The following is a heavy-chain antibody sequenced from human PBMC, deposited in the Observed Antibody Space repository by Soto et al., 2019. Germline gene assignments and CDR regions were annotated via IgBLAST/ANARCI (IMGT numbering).Heavy chain of an antibody. CDR2: ISYDGSNK. D-gene: IGHD6-6*01. Sequence: GGSLRLSCAASGFTFSSYGMHWVRQAPGKGLEWVAVISYDGSNKYYADSVKGRFTISRDNSKNTLYLQMNSLRAEDTAVYYCAKDVIAARPKGMDVWGQGTTVTVSS. CDR3: AKDVIAARPKGMDV. V-gene: IGHV3-30*18. CDR1: GFTFSSYG. J-gene: IGHJ6*02.